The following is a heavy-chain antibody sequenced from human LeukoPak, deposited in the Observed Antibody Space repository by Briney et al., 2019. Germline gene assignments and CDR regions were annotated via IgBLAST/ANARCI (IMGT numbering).Heavy chain of an antibody. D-gene: IGHD6-13*01. CDR1: GLALSSYS. CDR2: ISSSSSYI. CDR3: ARDRRVCPAANYYFDY. Sequence: LSRAPSGLALSSYSMNWVRPAPGQGLVWGSSISSSSSYIYYADSVKGRFTIARDNAKNSLYLQMNSLRAEDTAVYYCARDRRVCPAANYYFDYWGQGNLVTVSS. J-gene: IGHJ4*02. V-gene: IGHV3-21*01.